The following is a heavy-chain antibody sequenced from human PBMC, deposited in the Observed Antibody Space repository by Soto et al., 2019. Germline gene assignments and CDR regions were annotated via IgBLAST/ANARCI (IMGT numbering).Heavy chain of an antibody. V-gene: IGHV4-39*02. CDR3: GRVVEGATRHTDSDS. CDR1: GVSIHNSHSF. J-gene: IGHJ5*02. Sequence: SEALSLSCAVSGVSIHNSHSFWGWIRQPPGKGLEFIGSVYHSGGSYYNPSLKGRVTISVDTSNNQISLRVNSVTAADTAVYYCGRVVEGATRHTDSDSWGQGMLVTVSS. CDR2: VYHSGGS. D-gene: IGHD2-15*01.